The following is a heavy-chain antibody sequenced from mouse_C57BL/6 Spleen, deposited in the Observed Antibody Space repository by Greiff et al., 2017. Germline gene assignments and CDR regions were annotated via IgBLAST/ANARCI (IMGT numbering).Heavy chain of an antibody. CDR1: GYTFTSYT. CDR2: INPSSGYT. Sequence: VQLQQSGAELARPGASVKMSCKASGYTFTSYTMHWVKQRPGQGLEWIGYINPSSGYTKYNQKFKDKATLTADKSSSTAYMQLRSLTSEDSAVYYCASYGYDDAMDYWGQGTSVTVSS. J-gene: IGHJ4*01. D-gene: IGHD2-2*01. V-gene: IGHV1-4*01. CDR3: ASYGYDDAMDY.